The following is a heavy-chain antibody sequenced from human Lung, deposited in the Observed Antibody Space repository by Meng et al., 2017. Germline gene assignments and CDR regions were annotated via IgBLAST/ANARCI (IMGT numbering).Heavy chain of an antibody. J-gene: IGHJ4*02. Sequence: EEKKPWASVKAPRKLSGNHFHDHWLHWVRRAPGQGLEWRGRIDPKNGDTHYAQRFQGRVTITGDTSISTAYMELSGLRSEDTAMYYCAREEDISAAGKLFGDYWGQGTLVTVSS. CDR3: AREEDISAAGKLFGDY. CDR1: GNHFHDHW. CDR2: IDPKNGDT. D-gene: IGHD6-13*01. V-gene: IGHV1-2*06.